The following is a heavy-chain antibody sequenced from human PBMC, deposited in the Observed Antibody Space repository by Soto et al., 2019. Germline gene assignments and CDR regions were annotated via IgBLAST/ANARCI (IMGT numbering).Heavy chain of an antibody. CDR2: INAGNGNT. Sequence: QATEKRLEWMGWINAGNGNTKCSQKFQDRVTITRDTSASTAYMELSSLRSEDTAVYYCARGESVVGAYWGQGTSVLVSP. J-gene: IGHJ4*02. CDR3: ARGESVVGAY. V-gene: IGHV1-3*01. D-gene: IGHD2-15*01.